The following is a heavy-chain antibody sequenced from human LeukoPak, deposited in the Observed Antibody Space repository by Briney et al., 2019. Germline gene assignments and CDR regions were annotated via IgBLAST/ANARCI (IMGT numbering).Heavy chain of an antibody. CDR2: IYPGDSDT. CDR3: AGAGAGTAVDS. J-gene: IGHJ4*02. D-gene: IGHD6-13*01. CDR1: GYSFTTYW. V-gene: IGHV5-51*01. Sequence: GESLKISCKGSGYSFTTYWIAWVLQIPGKGLEWMGIIYPGDSDTRYSPSFQGQFTISADKSISTAYLQWSSLKASDTAMYYCAGAGAGTAVDSWGQGTLVTVAS.